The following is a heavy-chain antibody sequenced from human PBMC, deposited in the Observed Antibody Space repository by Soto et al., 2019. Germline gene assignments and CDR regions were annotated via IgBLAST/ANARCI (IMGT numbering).Heavy chain of an antibody. D-gene: IGHD2-8*01. CDR3: ATGVYAKDVSGYNWFDP. V-gene: IGHV1-24*01. J-gene: IGHJ5*02. CDR1: GYTLTELS. Sequence: ASVKVSCKVSGYTLTELSMHWVRQAPGKGLEWMGGFDPEDGETIYAQKFQVRVTMTEDTSTDTAYMELSSLRSEDTAVYYCATGVYAKDVSGYNWFDPWGQGTLVTVSS. CDR2: FDPEDGET.